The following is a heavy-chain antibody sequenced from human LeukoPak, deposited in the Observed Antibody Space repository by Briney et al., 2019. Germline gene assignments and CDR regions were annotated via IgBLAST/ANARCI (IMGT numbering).Heavy chain of an antibody. CDR2: ISSSSSYI. J-gene: IGHJ4*02. CDR1: GFTFSSYS. D-gene: IGHD2-8*01. Sequence: GGSLRLSCAASGFTFSSYSMNWVRQAPGKGLEWVSSISSSSSYIYYAASVKGRFTISRDNAKNSLYLQMNSLRAEDTAVYYCARGGPRDIVLMVYAVPSYYFDYWGQGTLVTVSS. V-gene: IGHV3-21*01. CDR3: ARGGPRDIVLMVYAVPSYYFDY.